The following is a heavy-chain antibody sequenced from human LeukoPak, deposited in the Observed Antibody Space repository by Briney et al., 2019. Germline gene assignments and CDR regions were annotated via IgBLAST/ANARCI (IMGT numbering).Heavy chain of an antibody. CDR2: INSDGSGT. J-gene: IGHJ4*02. CDR1: GFTFSSYW. CDR3: ARVKNYVWGSYRHYYFDY. Sequence: GGSLRLSCAASGFTFSSYWMHWVRQAPGKGLVWVSRINSDGSGTSYADSVKGRFTISRDNAKNTLYLQMNSLRAKDTAVYYCARVKNYVWGSYRHYYFDYWGQGTLVTVSS. D-gene: IGHD3-16*02. V-gene: IGHV3-74*01.